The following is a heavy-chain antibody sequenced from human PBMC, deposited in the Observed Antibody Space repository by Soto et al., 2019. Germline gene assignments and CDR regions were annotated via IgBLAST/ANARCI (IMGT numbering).Heavy chain of an antibody. D-gene: IGHD2-15*01. J-gene: IGHJ4*02. CDR3: ARDVVVLTAAPYYFDD. CDR2: VSGYDGNT. CDR1: GYTFGNYG. Sequence: ASVKVSCKASGYTFGNYGISWVRQAPGQGLEWMGWVSGYDGNTKYAQKFQGRVTMTTDTSTSIAYMELRSLTSDDTAVYYCARDVVVLTAAPYYFDDWGQGSLVTVSS. V-gene: IGHV1-18*01.